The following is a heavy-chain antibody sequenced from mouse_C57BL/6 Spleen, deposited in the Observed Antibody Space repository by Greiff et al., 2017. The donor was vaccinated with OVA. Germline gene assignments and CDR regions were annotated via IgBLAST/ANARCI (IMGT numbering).Heavy chain of an antibody. CDR3: ARWGTTVVDAMDY. V-gene: IGHV1-63*01. J-gene: IGHJ4*01. CDR2: IYPGGGYT. D-gene: IGHD1-1*01. Sequence: VQLQQSGAELVRPGTSVKMSCKASGYTFTNYWIGWAKPRPGHGLEWIGDIYPGGGYTNYNEKFKGKATLTADKSSSTAYMQFSSLTSEDSAIYYCARWGTTVVDAMDYWGQGTSVTVSS. CDR1: GYTFTNYW.